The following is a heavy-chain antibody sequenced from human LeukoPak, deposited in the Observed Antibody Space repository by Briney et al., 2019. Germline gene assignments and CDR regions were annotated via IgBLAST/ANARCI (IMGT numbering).Heavy chain of an antibody. J-gene: IGHJ4*02. CDR3: AKDPAVAALGHFDY. CDR1: GFTFSSYA. Sequence: PEGSLRLSCAASGFTFSSYAMSWVRQAPGKGLEWVSLISGSGGTTYYADSVKGRFTISRDNSKNTLYLQMNSLRAEDTAVYYCAKDPAVAALGHFDYWGQGTLVTVSS. CDR2: ISGSGGTT. D-gene: IGHD6-19*01. V-gene: IGHV3-23*01.